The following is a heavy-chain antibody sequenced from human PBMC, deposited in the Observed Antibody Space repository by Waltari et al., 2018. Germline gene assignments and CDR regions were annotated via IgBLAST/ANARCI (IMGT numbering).Heavy chain of an antibody. CDR1: TLSFSGYY. CDR3: ARAPREVGDVYFFDS. V-gene: IGHV4-34*12. D-gene: IGHD1-26*01. Sequence: QVHLQQWGAGLLKTSETLSLTCGVNTLSFSGYYWGWIRQPPGKGLEWIGEVVDSGTTTYNPSLKTRVMISLDKAKKHFSLRLTSVTAADTAVYYCARAPREVGDVYFFDSWGQGSLVTVSS. J-gene: IGHJ4*02. CDR2: VVDSGTT.